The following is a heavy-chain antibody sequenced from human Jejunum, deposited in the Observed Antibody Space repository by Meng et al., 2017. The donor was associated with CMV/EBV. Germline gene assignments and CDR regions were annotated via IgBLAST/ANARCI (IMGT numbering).Heavy chain of an antibody. CDR2: IYYSGTT. CDR3: ARTGTTSWGYFEY. J-gene: IGHJ4*02. V-gene: IGHV4-31*02. Sequence: TVSGGSISSGGYFWSWIRQHPGKGLEWIGYIYYSGTTYYNPSLKSRVTISLDTSKNQFSLKLSSVTAADTAVYYCARTGTTSWGYFEYWGQGTLVTVSS. D-gene: IGHD2-2*01. CDR1: GGSISSGGYF.